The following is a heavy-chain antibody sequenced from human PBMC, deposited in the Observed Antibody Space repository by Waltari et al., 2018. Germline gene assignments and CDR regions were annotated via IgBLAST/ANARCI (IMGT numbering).Heavy chain of an antibody. V-gene: IGHV3-48*03. D-gene: IGHD3-9*01. CDR3: ARDRAPGWKSLYFDV. Sequence: GQLEESGGALVKPGGSLRLSCEAHAFRFSAYDMNWVRQAPGKVLEWLASITSSANAIYYADSVKGRFTISRDNAKNSLYLQMNSLRADDTGLYYCARDRAPGWKSLYFDVWGQGTPVTVSS. J-gene: IGHJ4*02. CDR1: AFRFSAYD. CDR2: ITSSANAI.